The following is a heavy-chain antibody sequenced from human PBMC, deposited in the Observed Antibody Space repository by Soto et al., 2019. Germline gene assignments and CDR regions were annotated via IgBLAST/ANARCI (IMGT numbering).Heavy chain of an antibody. CDR2: ISGGVDSA. V-gene: IGHV3-23*01. CDR3: AKRWGLRWYDRFDY. Sequence: EVELLQSGGGLVQPGGSLRLSCAASRFTVTTYAMSWVRQSPGKGPEWVSSISGGVDSAYYTDSVKGRFTISRDNSKHPLYLQLDSVRGEATAVYYCAKRWGLRWYDRFDYWGQGLRVTVSS. J-gene: IGHJ4*02. CDR1: RFTVTTYA. D-gene: IGHD3-22*01.